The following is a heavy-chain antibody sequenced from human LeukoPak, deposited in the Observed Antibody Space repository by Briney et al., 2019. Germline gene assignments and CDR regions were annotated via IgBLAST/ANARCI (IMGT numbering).Heavy chain of an antibody. Sequence: GESLKISCKGSGYSFTSYWIGWVRQMPGKGLEWMGIIYPGDSDIRYSPSFQGQVTISADKSISTAYPQWSSLKASDTAMYYCARQYYAYYDSSGYYIDYWGQGTLVTVSS. CDR1: GYSFTSYW. D-gene: IGHD3-22*01. J-gene: IGHJ4*02. V-gene: IGHV5-51*01. CDR2: IYPGDSDI. CDR3: ARQYYAYYDSSGYYIDY.